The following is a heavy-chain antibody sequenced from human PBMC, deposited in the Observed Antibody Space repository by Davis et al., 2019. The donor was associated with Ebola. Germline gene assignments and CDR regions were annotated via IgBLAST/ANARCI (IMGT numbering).Heavy chain of an antibody. V-gene: IGHV1-69*02. D-gene: IGHD1/OR15-1a*01. CDR3: SEQGFRGHNYFDS. Sequence: SVPVSCKASGGTFSGYTFSWVRQAPGQGLEWMGRIKPILGVADYAQNFQGRVTITADKSTVTVYLKLSSLRSEDTAVYYCSEQGFRGHNYFDSWGKGTLLPVSS. CDR1: GGTFSGYT. CDR2: IKPILGVA. J-gene: IGHJ4*02.